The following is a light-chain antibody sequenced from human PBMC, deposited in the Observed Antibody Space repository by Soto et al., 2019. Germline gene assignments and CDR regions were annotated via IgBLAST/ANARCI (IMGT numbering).Light chain of an antibody. CDR3: QQLNTYPLT. V-gene: IGKV1-9*01. CDR1: QGLNSY. J-gene: IGKJ4*01. Sequence: DIQLTQSPSFLSASVGDRVTITCRASQGLNSYFAWYQQKPGKAPRLLLYATSTLRSVFPSRFSGSGSGTKLTLTISSLRPEDVATYYCQQLNTYPLTFGGGNKVEIK. CDR2: ATS.